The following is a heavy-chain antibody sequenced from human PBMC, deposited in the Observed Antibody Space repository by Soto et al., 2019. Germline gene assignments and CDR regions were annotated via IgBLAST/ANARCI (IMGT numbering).Heavy chain of an antibody. CDR3: ARVTRYTYSNYDWLDP. V-gene: IGHV3-11*01. Sequence: TGGSLRVSCAASGFDSSDYSMTWIRQAPGKGLEWVSYISQSGGTTYYADSVKGRFAVSRDDAKNSLYLQMDSLRVEDTAVYYCARVTRYTYSNYDWLDPWGQGTLVTVSS. D-gene: IGHD4-4*01. CDR2: ISQSGGTT. J-gene: IGHJ5*02. CDR1: GFDSSDYS.